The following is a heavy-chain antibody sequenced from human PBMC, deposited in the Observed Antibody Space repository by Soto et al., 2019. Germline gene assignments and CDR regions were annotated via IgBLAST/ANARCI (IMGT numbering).Heavy chain of an antibody. D-gene: IGHD6-19*01. V-gene: IGHV5-51*01. CDR3: ARQRWLVPYFYGMDV. J-gene: IGHJ6*02. Sequence: PGESLKISCKGSGYSFTSYWIGWVRQMPGKGLEWMGIIYPGDSDTRYSPSFQGQVTISADKSISTAYLQWSSLKASDTAMYYCARQRWLVPYFYGMDVWGQGTTVTVSS. CDR1: GYSFTSYW. CDR2: IYPGDSDT.